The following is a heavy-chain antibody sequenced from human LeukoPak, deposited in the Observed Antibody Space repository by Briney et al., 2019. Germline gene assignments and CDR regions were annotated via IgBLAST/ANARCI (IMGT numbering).Heavy chain of an antibody. J-gene: IGHJ4*02. CDR1: GGTFSSYA. D-gene: IGHD3-22*01. Sequence: SVKVSCKASGGTFSSYAISWVRQAPGQGLEWMGRIIPILGIANYAQKFQGRVTITADKSTSTAYMELSSLRSEDTAVYYCARDPPKDYYDSSGPMGGYWGQGTLLTVSS. V-gene: IGHV1-69*04. CDR3: ARDPPKDYYDSSGPMGGY. CDR2: IIPILGIA.